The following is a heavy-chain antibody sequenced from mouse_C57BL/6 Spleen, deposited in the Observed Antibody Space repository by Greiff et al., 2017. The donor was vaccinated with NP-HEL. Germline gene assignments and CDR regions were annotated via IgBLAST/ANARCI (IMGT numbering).Heavy chain of an antibody. CDR3: ARQFITTVVDYFDY. D-gene: IGHD1-1*01. CDR1: GYTFTDYN. J-gene: IGHJ2*01. V-gene: IGHV1-22*01. CDR2: INPNNGGT. Sequence: VQLQHSGPELVKPGASVKMSCKASGYTFTDYNMHWVKQSHGKSLEWIGYINPNNGGTSYNQKFKGKATLTVNKSSSTAYMELRSLTSEDSAVYYCARQFITTVVDYFDYWGQGTTLTVSS.